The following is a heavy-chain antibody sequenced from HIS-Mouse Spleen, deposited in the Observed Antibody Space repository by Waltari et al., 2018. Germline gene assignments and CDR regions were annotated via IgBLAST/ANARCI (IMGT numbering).Heavy chain of an antibody. V-gene: IGHV4-59*01. CDR1: GGSISSDD. CDR2: YYSGST. J-gene: IGHJ2*01. Sequence: QVQLQESGPGLVKPSETLSLTCTVSGGSISSDDWPWIRQPPGKGLEWIGYYSGSTNYNPSLKSRVTISVDTSKNQFSLKLSSVTAADTAVYYCARASRDLLLPRYFDLWGRGTLVTVSS. CDR3: ARASRDLLLPRYFDL.